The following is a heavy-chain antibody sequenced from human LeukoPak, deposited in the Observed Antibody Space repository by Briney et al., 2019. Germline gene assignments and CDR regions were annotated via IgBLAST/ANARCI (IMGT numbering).Heavy chain of an antibody. CDR1: GGSISSSSYY. CDR3: ARVVAATAGFDY. CDR2: IYYSGST. Sequence: SETLSLTCTVSGGSISSSSYYWGWIRQPPGKGLEWIGSIYYSGSTYYNPSLKSRVTISVDTSKNQFSLKLSSVTAADTAVYYCARVVAATAGFDYGGQGTLVTVSS. V-gene: IGHV4-39*01. J-gene: IGHJ4*02. D-gene: IGHD2-15*01.